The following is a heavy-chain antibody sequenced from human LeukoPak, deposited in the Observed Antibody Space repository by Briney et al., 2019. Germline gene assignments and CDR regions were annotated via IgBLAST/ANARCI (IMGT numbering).Heavy chain of an antibody. CDR1: GGSISSSSYY. V-gene: IGHV4-39*01. CDR3: ARQYRQQLVQEYYFDY. CDR2: IYYSGST. J-gene: IGHJ4*02. Sequence: SETLSLTCTVSGGSISSSSYYWGWIRQPPGKGLEWIGSIYYSGSTYYNPSLKSRVTISVDTSKNQFSLKLSSVTAADTAVYYCARQYRQQLVQEYYFDYWGQGTLVTVSS. D-gene: IGHD6-13*01.